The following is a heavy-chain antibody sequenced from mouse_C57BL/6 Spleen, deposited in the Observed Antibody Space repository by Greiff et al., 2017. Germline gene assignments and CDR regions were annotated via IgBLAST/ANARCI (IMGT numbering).Heavy chain of an antibody. Sequence: VQLQQSGAELVRPGASVTLSCKASGYTFTDYEMHWVKQTPVHGLEWIGAIDPETGGTAYNQKFKGKAILTADKSSSTAYMELRSLTSEDSAVYYCTRSYESAWFAYWGQGTLVTVSA. V-gene: IGHV1-15*01. J-gene: IGHJ3*01. CDR2: IDPETGGT. CDR3: TRSYESAWFAY. D-gene: IGHD2-3*01. CDR1: GYTFTDYE.